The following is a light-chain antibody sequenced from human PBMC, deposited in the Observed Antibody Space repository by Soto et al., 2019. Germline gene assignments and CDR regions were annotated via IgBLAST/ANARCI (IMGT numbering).Light chain of an antibody. J-gene: IGKJ5*01. V-gene: IGKV3-11*01. Sequence: EIVLTQSPATLSLSPGERATLSCRASQSVSSYLAWYQQKPGQAPRLLIYDASNRATGIPARFSGSGSGTDFILTINSLEPEDSAVYYCQQRSNWPSITFGQGTRLEIK. CDR1: QSVSSY. CDR3: QQRSNWPSIT. CDR2: DAS.